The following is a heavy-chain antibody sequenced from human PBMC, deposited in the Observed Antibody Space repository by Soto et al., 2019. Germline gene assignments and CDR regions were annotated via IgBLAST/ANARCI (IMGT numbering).Heavy chain of an antibody. CDR3: AREGAAAGHYYYYGMDV. V-gene: IGHV3-7*03. CDR1: GFTFSSYW. CDR2: IKQDGSEK. J-gene: IGHJ6*02. Sequence: PGGSLRLSCAAPGFTFSSYWMSWVRQAPGKGLEWVANIKQDGSEKYYVDSVKGRFTISRDNAKNSLYLQMNSLRAEDTAVYYCAREGAAAGHYYYYGMDVWGQGTTVTVS. D-gene: IGHD6-13*01.